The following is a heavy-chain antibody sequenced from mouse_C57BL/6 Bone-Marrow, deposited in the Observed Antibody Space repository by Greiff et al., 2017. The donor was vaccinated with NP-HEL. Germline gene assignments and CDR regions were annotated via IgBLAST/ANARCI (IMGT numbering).Heavy chain of an antibody. Sequence: QVHVKQSGAELARPGASVKMSCKASGYTFTSYTMHWVKQRPGQGLEWIGYINPSSGYTKYNQKFKDKATLTADKSSSTAYMQLSTLTSEDSAVYYCVRVLYYGNRFDYWGQGTTLTVSS. CDR2: INPSSGYT. D-gene: IGHD2-1*01. J-gene: IGHJ2*01. CDR1: GYTFTSYT. CDR3: VRVLYYGNRFDY. V-gene: IGHV1-4*01.